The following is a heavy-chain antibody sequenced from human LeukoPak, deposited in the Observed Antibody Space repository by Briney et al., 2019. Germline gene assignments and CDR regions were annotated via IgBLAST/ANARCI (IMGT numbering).Heavy chain of an antibody. CDR2: FDPEDGET. CDR3: ATASNRNDVVLAFDI. CDR1: GYTFTGYY. V-gene: IGHV1-24*01. D-gene: IGHD1-20*01. Sequence: ASVKVSYKASGYTFTGYYMHWVRQAPGKGLEWMGGFDPEDGETIYAQKFQGRVTMTEDTSTDTAYMELSSLRSEDTAVYYCATASNRNDVVLAFDIWGQGTMVTVSS. J-gene: IGHJ3*02.